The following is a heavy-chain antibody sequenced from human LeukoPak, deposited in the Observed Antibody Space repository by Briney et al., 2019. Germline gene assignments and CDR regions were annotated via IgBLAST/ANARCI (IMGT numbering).Heavy chain of an antibody. CDR2: ISGSGGST. J-gene: IGHJ5*02. CDR3: AKDPRIVVVPAALFDP. CDR1: GFTFSSYA. Sequence: GGSLRLSCAASGFTFSSYAMSWVRQAPGKGLEWVSAISGSGGSTYYADSVKGRFTISRDNSKNTLYLQMNSLRAEDTAVYYCAKDPRIVVVPAALFDPWGQGTLVTVSS. V-gene: IGHV3-23*01. D-gene: IGHD2-2*01.